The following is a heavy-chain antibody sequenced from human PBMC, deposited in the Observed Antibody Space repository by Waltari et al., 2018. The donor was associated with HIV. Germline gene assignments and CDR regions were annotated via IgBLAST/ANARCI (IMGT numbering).Heavy chain of an antibody. CDR2: MNPNSGNT. V-gene: IGHV1-8*01. CDR1: GYTFTSYD. CDR3: VRIYYDSSGYPIVDY. D-gene: IGHD3-22*01. J-gene: IGHJ4*02. Sequence: QVQLVQSGAEVKKPGASVKVSCKASGYTFTSYDINWVRQATGQGLEWMGWMNPNSGNTGYAQNFQGRVTMTRNTSISTAYMELSSLRSEDTGVYYCVRIYYDSSGYPIVDYWGQGTLVTVSS.